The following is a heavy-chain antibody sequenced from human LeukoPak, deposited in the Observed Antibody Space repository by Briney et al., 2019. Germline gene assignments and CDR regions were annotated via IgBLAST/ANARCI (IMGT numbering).Heavy chain of an antibody. CDR3: ARGGDTTYYYYYYMDV. V-gene: IGHV4-30-4*08. CDR1: GGSISSGDYY. CDR2: IYYNGST. Sequence: SETLSLTCTVSGGSISSGDYYWSWIRQPPGKGLEWIGYIYYNGSTYYNPSLKSRVTISVDTSKNQFSLKLSSVTAADTAVYYCARGGDTTYYYYYYMDVWGKGTTVTVSS. D-gene: IGHD1-26*01. J-gene: IGHJ6*03.